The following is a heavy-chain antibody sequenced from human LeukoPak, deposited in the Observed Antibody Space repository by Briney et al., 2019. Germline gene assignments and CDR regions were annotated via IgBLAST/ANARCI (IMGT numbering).Heavy chain of an antibody. CDR1: GITFSSYG. Sequence: PGGSLRLSCAASGITFSSYGMHWVRQAPGKGLEWVAVISYNGKTKYYADSVKDQFTISRDNSKNTLFLQVNSLRAEDTAVYYCAKEACGGSCYSDYFDYWGQGTLVTVSS. D-gene: IGHD2-15*01. CDR2: ISYNGKTK. CDR3: AKEACGGSCYSDYFDY. V-gene: IGHV3-30*18. J-gene: IGHJ4*02.